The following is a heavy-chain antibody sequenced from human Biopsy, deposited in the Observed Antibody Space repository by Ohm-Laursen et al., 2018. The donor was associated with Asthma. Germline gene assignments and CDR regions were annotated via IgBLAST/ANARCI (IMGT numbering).Heavy chain of an antibody. CDR3: ARAVDYSHYYGIDV. CDR1: GHTFNSAG. CDR2: ISVYNGNT. J-gene: IGHJ6*02. V-gene: IGHV1-18*01. Sequence: SVKVSCKTSGHTFNSAGITWVRQAPGQGLEWMGWISVYNGNTRVAQKLQDRVTMITGTSTSTAYMELRSLRSDDTAVYFCARAVDYSHYYGIDVWGQGTTVTVS. D-gene: IGHD4-23*01.